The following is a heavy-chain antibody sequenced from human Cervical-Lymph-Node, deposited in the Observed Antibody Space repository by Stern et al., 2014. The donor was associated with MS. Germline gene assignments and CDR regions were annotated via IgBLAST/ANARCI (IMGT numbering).Heavy chain of an antibody. V-gene: IGHV5-51*01. J-gene: IGHJ4*02. CDR3: ARQYCLGNSCTLWN. Sequence: EVQLEESGAEVKKPGESLKISCECFGYGFDDYYLAWVRQVPGKGLEWMGLIYPRESATTYGPSFQGRVTISADKSINTAYLQWNTLQASDTAIYYCARQYCLGNSCTLWNWGQGTLIAVSS. D-gene: IGHD2/OR15-2a*01. CDR2: IYPRESAT. CDR1: GYGFDDYY.